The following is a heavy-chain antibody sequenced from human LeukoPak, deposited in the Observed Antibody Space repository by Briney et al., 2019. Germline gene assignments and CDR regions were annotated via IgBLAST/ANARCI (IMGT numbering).Heavy chain of an antibody. CDR3: ARRGYSGYDLHYAFDI. D-gene: IGHD5-12*01. Sequence: SETLSLTCAVYGGSFSGYYWSWIRQPPGKGLEWVGEINHSGSTNYNPSLKSRVTISVDTSKNQFSLKLSSVTAADTAVYYCARRGYSGYDLHYAFDIWGQGTMVTVSS. V-gene: IGHV4-34*01. J-gene: IGHJ3*02. CDR2: INHSGST. CDR1: GGSFSGYY.